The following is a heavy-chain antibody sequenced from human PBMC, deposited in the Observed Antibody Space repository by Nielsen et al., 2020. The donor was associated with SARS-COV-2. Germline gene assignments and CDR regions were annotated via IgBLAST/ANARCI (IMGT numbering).Heavy chain of an antibody. D-gene: IGHD3-10*01. V-gene: IGHV3-30*04. CDR2: ISYDGSNK. J-gene: IGHJ6*02. CDR3: ARDFYGSGSYYKLYYYYYGMDV. CDR1: GFTLSSYA. Sequence: GGSLSLSCAASGFTLSSYALHWVRQAPGKGLEWVAVISYDGSNKYYADFVKRRFTISRDNSKNTLYLQMNSLRAEDTAVYYCARDFYGSGSYYKLYYYYYGMDVWGQGATVTVSS.